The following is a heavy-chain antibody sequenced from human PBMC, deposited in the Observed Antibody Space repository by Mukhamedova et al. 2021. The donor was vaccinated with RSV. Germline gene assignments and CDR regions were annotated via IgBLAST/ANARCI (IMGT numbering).Heavy chain of an antibody. Sequence: GWVSAISGSGGSTYYADSVKGRFTISRDNSKNTLYLQMNSLRAEDTAVYYCAKRAVAGIRGLDYWGQGTLVTVSS. D-gene: IGHD6-19*01. CDR2: ISGSGGST. CDR3: AKRAVAGIRGLDY. V-gene: IGHV3-23*01. J-gene: IGHJ4*02.